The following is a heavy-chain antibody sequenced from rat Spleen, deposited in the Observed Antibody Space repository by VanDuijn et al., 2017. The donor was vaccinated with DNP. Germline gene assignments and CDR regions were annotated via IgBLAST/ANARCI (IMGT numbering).Heavy chain of an antibody. J-gene: IGHJ3*01. CDR3: ASSMYTTDYYYVGFAY. CDR2: ISYSGST. CDR1: GYSITSNY. Sequence: EVQLQESGPGLVKPSQSLSLTCSVTGYSITSNYWGWIRKFPGNKMEWIGHISYSGSTSYNPSLKSRISITRDTSKNQLFLQLNSVTTEDTATYYCASSMYTTDYYYVGFAYWGQGTLVTVSS. D-gene: IGHD1-6*01. V-gene: IGHV3-1*01.